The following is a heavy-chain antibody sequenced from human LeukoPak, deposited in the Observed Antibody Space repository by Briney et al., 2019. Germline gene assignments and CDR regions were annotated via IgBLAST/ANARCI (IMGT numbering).Heavy chain of an antibody. CDR2: LNSDASIT. V-gene: IGHV3-74*01. D-gene: IGHD2-21*02. CDR3: ARGVTPDV. CDR1: GFSFRNYW. J-gene: IGHJ6*02. Sequence: PGGSLRHSCAASGFSFRNYWMHWVRQAPGKGLVWVSRLNSDASITSYADSVKGRFTISRDNAKNTLYLQMNSLRAEDTAVYYCARGVTPDVWGQGTTVTVSS.